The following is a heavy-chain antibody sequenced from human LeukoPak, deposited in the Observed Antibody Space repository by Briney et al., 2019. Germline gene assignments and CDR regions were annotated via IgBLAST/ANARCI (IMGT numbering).Heavy chain of an antibody. CDR1: GVSISSYY. D-gene: IGHD2-21*02. J-gene: IGHJ4*02. CDR2: IYYSGST. V-gene: IGHV4-59*01. Sequence: SETLSLTCTVSGVSISSYYWSWIRQPPGKGLEWIGYIYYSGSTYYNPSLKSRVTISVDTSKNQFSLKLSSVTAADTAVYYCARLGVVTAMPDYWGQGTLVTVSS. CDR3: ARLGVVTAMPDY.